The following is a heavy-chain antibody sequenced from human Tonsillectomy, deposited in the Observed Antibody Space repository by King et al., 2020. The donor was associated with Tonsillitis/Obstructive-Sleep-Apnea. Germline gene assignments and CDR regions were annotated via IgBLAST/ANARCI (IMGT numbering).Heavy chain of an antibody. D-gene: IGHD4-17*01. CDR3: AREAGDYDLYFDN. CDR2: ISHDAVTP. CDR1: GFTFSGYV. V-gene: IGHV3-30*09. J-gene: IGHJ4*02. Sequence: VQLVESGGGVVQPGRSLSLSCPASGFTFSGYVMHWIRQPPAKGLEGVAVISHDAVTPYYADSVKGRFAISRDNSKNTLYLQVNSLRSEDTALYFCAREAGDYDLYFDNWGQGTLVTVSS.